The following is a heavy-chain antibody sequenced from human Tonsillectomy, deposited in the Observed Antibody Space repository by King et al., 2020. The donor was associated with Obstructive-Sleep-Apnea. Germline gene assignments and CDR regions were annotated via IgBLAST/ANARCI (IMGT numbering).Heavy chain of an antibody. CDR2: ISGSNGYI. D-gene: IGHD1/OR15-1a*01. V-gene: IGHV3-21*01. J-gene: IGHJ6*02. Sequence: EVQLQESGGGLVKPGGSLRLSCDASGFAFHSYAMNWVRQPPGMGLVWVASISGSNGYIYHADSVRGRFSISRDNARRSVFLQMNSLTVEDTGVYYCVRAQTVNTLGRFYGLDVWGQGTTVIVSS. CDR1: GFAFHSYA. CDR3: VRAQTVNTLGRFYGLDV.